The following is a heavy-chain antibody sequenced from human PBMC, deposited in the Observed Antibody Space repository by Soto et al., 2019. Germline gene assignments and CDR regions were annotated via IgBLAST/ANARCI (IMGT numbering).Heavy chain of an antibody. CDR2: IFQSGST. CDR1: GGTIRSPDW. Sequence: LSLTCGVSGGTIRSPDWWTWVRQPPGKGLEWIGEIFQSGSTNYTPSLESRVTISVDKSKNQFSLTLTSVTAADTAVYFCARGRGRYSSGWSWFDPWGQGSLVTVSS. CDR3: ARGRGRYSSGWSWFDP. V-gene: IGHV4-4*01. D-gene: IGHD6-19*01. J-gene: IGHJ5*02.